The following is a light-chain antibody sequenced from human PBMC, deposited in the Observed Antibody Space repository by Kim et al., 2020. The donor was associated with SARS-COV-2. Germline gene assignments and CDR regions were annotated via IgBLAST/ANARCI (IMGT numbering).Light chain of an antibody. Sequence: SVKRTCTLSSGHSSSAIAWHQQQPEKGPRYLMKLNSDGSHSKGDGIPDRFSGSSSGAERYLTIASLQSEDEADYYCQTWGTGTWVFGGGTQLTVL. J-gene: IGLJ3*02. CDR2: LNSDGSH. V-gene: IGLV4-69*01. CDR3: QTWGTGTWV. CDR1: SGHSSSA.